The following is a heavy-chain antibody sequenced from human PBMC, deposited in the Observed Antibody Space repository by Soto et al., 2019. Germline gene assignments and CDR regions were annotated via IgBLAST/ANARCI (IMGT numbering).Heavy chain of an antibody. CDR3: ARGYDYGDTIPGHYYGMDV. Sequence: SVKVSCKASGGTFSSYAISWVRQAPGQGLEWMGGIIPIFGTANYAQKFQGRVTITADESTSTAYMELSSLRSEDTAVYYCARGYDYGDTIPGHYYGMDVWGQGTTVTVSS. V-gene: IGHV1-69*13. D-gene: IGHD4-17*01. CDR1: GGTFSSYA. J-gene: IGHJ6*02. CDR2: IIPIFGTA.